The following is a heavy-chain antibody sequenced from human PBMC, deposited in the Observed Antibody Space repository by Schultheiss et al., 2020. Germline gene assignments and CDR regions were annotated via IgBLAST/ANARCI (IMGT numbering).Heavy chain of an antibody. V-gene: IGHV3-30-3*01. J-gene: IGHJ6*02. CDR1: GLTFSDAW. D-gene: IGHD4-23*01. CDR2: ISYDGSNK. CDR3: ARDRVRNSRSSYYYYGMDV. Sequence: GESLKISCAASGLTFSDAWLRWVRQAPGKGLEWVAVISYDGSNKYYADSVKGRFTISRDNSKNTLYLQMNSLRAEDTAVYYCARDRVRNSRSSYYYYGMDVWGQGTTVTVSS.